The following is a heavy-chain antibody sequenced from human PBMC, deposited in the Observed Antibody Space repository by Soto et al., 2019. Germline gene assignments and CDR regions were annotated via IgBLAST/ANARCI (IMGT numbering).Heavy chain of an antibody. V-gene: IGHV3-33*01. CDR2: IWYDGSNK. CDR3: ARPYCSGGSCYRPDYYYYGMDV. D-gene: IGHD2-15*01. CDR1: GFTFSSYG. J-gene: IGHJ6*02. Sequence: LRLSCAASGFTFSSYGMHWVRQAPGKGLEWVAVIWYDGSNKYYADSVKGRFTISRDNSKNTLYLQMNSLRAEDTAVYYCARPYCSGGSCYRPDYYYYGMDVWGQGTTVTVS.